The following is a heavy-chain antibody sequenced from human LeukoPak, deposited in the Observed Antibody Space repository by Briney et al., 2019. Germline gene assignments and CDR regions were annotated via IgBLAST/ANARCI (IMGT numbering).Heavy chain of an antibody. J-gene: IGHJ3*02. CDR3: ARDGGYGDHLDAFDI. CDR2: IYYSGRA. CDR1: GGSITSGDYY. V-gene: IGHV4-30-4*01. D-gene: IGHD4-17*01. Sequence: SGTLSLTCTVSGGSITSGDYYWSWIRQPPGKGLEWIGYIYYSGRAFYNPSLKSRVSISVDTSKNQFSLKLNSVTAADTAVYYCARDGGYGDHLDAFDIWGQGTLVTVSS.